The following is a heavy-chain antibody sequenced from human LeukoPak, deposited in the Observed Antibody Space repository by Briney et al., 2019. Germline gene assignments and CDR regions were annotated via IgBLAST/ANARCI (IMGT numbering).Heavy chain of an antibody. CDR3: VRGGRFLEY. J-gene: IGHJ4*02. D-gene: IGHD3-3*01. Sequence: GGSLRLSCAASGFTFSGYSMNWVRQAPGKGLEWVSFISGGSGYIYCADSLKGRFTISRDNAKNSLYLEMNSLRAEDTAVYYCVRGGRFLEYWGQGTLVTVSS. V-gene: IGHV3-21*01. CDR2: ISGGSGYI. CDR1: GFTFSGYS.